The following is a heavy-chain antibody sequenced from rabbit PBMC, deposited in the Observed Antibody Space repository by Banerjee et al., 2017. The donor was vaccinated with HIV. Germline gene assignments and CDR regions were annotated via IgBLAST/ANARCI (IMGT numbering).Heavy chain of an antibody. CDR3: ARNNAIGTNYDL. CDR1: GFSFSNYYY. CDR2: IYTGSSDAT. Sequence: QEQLEESGGGLVKPEGSLTLTCKASGFSFSNYYYMCWVRQAPGKGLEWIACIYTGSSDATYYASWAKGRFTISKPSSTTVTLQMTSLTAADTATYFCARNNAIGTNYDLWGPGTLVTVS. D-gene: IGHD8-1*01. V-gene: IGHV1S45*01. J-gene: IGHJ4*01.